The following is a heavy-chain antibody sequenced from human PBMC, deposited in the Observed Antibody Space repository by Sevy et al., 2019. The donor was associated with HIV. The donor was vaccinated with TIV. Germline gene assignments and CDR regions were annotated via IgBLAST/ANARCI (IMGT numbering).Heavy chain of an antibody. CDR2: INPNTGDT. CDR1: GYTFSVHY. J-gene: IGHJ4*02. CDR3: ARLRYPDPSGQYYGGGADYFDY. Sequence: ASVKVSCSTSGYTFSVHYIYWVRQAAGQGLEWMGWINPNTGDTNFSPKFQGRVTMTRDSSINTAYMELSRLTSADTAVYFCARLRYPDPSGQYYGGGADYFDYWGQGTLVTVSS. D-gene: IGHD3-22*01. V-gene: IGHV1-2*02.